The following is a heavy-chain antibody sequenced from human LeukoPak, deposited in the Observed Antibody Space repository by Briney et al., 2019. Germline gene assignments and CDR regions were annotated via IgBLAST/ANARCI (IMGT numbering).Heavy chain of an antibody. D-gene: IGHD3-16*01. J-gene: IGHJ1*01. Sequence: GGSLRLSCAASGFTFSSYSMNWVRQAPGKGLEWVSSISSSSSYIYYADSVKGRFTISRDNAKNPLYLQMNSLRAEDTAVYYCARDPLWGRHFQHWGQGTLVTVSS. CDR2: ISSSSSYI. V-gene: IGHV3-21*01. CDR3: ARDPLWGRHFQH. CDR1: GFTFSSYS.